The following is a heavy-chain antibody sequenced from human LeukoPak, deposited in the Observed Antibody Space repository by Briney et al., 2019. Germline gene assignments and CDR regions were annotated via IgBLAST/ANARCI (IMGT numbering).Heavy chain of an antibody. Sequence: GGSLRLSCAASGFTFSSYWMHWVRQAPGKGLVWVSRINSDGSSTSYADSVKGRFTISRDNAKNSLYLQMNSLRAEDSAVYYCARDPAIFGVVPPYYYYMDVWGKGTTVTVSS. J-gene: IGHJ6*03. CDR3: ARDPAIFGVVPPYYYYMDV. V-gene: IGHV3-74*01. D-gene: IGHD3-3*01. CDR2: INSDGSST. CDR1: GFTFSSYW.